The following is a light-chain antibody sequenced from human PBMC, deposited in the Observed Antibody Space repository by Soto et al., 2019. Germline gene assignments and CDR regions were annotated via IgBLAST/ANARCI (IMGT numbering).Light chain of an antibody. J-gene: IGKJ4*01. CDR1: QSVSSY. V-gene: IGKV3-11*01. CDR3: QQRSNWPLT. Sequence: EIVLTQSPATLSLSPGERATLSYSASQSVSSYLAWYQQKPGQAPRLLLYDASNRATGIPARFSGSGSGTDFTLTISSLEPEDFAVYYCQQRSNWPLTFGGGTRWIS. CDR2: DAS.